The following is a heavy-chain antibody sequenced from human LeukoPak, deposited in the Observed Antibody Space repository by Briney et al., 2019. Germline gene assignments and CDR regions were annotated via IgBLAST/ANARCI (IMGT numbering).Heavy chain of an antibody. CDR1: GFTFSSYE. J-gene: IGHJ4*02. V-gene: IGHV3-15*01. CDR2: IKSKTDGETT. Sequence: GGSLRLSCAASGFTFSSYEMNWVRQAPGKGLECVGRIKSKTDGETTDYAAPVKGRFTISRDDSKNMLYLQMNSLKSEDTAVYYCTADLPPPRGYDYPFDYWGQGSLVTVSS. CDR3: TADLPPPRGYDYPFDY. D-gene: IGHD5-12*01.